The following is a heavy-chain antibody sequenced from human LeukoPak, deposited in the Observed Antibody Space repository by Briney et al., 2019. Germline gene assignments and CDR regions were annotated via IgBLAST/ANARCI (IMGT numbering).Heavy chain of an antibody. CDR3: SKEAVWGSYRFYYMDV. CDR1: GFTLSKFS. Sequence: GGSLRLACTAYGFTLSKFSMTWGRPAPGKGLEWVSFISAGGSSKSYADSVKGRFAISSDYSKNTLFLQMNSLRAEDTAVYYCSKEAVWGSYRFYYMDVWGKGTTVTVSS. V-gene: IGHV3-23*01. D-gene: IGHD3-16*02. CDR2: ISAGGSSK. J-gene: IGHJ6*03.